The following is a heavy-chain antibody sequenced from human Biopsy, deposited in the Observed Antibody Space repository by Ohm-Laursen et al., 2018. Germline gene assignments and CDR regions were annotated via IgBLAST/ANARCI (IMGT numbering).Heavy chain of an antibody. D-gene: IGHD4-11*01. J-gene: IGHJ6*02. CDR3: AKPTTRYSDYIHYFSYYGLDV. V-gene: IGHV3-30*18. CDR1: GFGVNTYG. CDR2: ISSDGIKE. Sequence: SLRLSCSASGFGVNTYGMHWVRQGPGKGLEWVSVISSDGIKELYADSVKGRFTISRDNSKNTLYLQMTSLRPEDTAVYYCAKPTTRYSDYIHYFSYYGLDVWGQGTTVTVSS.